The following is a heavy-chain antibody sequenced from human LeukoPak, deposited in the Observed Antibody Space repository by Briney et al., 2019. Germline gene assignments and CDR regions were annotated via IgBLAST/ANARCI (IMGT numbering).Heavy chain of an antibody. D-gene: IGHD3-10*01. CDR3: ARSHGSGSYYNVVQD. J-gene: IGHJ4*02. CDR2: INPNSGGT. CDR1: GYTFTGYY. V-gene: IGHV1-2*02. Sequence: ASVKVSCKASGYTFTGYYMHWVRQAPGQGLEWMGWINPNSGGTNYAQKFQGRVTMTRDTSISTAYMELSRLRSDDTAVYYCARSHGSGSYYNVVQDWGQGTLVTVSS.